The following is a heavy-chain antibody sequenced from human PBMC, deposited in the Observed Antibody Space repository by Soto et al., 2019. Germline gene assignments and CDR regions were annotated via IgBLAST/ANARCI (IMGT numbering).Heavy chain of an antibody. J-gene: IGHJ3*02. CDR2: MSHSGGT. D-gene: IGHD1-1*01. CDR1: GGSVNSGNYY. CDR3: ARVERGTATTVVAAFDI. V-gene: IGHV4-34*01. Sequence: QVQLQQWGAGLLKPSETLSLTCAVYGGSVNSGNYYWSWIRQPPGKGLEWIGEMSHSGGTQFNPSLQGRVPISVDTSKNQFSLKMCSVTAADTALYFCARVERGTATTVVAAFDIWGPWTLVTVSS.